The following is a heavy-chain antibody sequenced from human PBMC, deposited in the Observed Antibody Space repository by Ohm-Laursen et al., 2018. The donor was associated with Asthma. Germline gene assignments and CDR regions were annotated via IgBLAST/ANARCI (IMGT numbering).Heavy chain of an antibody. CDR1: GFTFGTYG. Sequence: SLRLSCTASGFTFGTYGMHWVRQAPGKGLEWVAVISYDGSNKYYADSVKGRFTISRDNSKNTLYLQMNSLRAEDTAVYYCAKDNLGIAAAVFSYGMDVWGQGTTVTVSS. D-gene: IGHD6-13*01. CDR3: AKDNLGIAAAVFSYGMDV. V-gene: IGHV3-30*18. J-gene: IGHJ6*02. CDR2: ISYDGSNK.